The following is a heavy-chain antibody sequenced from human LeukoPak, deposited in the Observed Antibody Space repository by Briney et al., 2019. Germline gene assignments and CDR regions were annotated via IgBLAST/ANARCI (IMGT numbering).Heavy chain of an antibody. Sequence: GGSLRLSWAASGFTVSSNYMSWVRQAPGKGLEWVSVIYSGGSTYYADSVKGRFTISRDNSKNTLYLQMNSLRAEDTAVYYCARRDWGSYLFDYWGQGTLVTVSS. CDR3: ARRDWGSYLFDY. D-gene: IGHD1-26*01. J-gene: IGHJ4*02. V-gene: IGHV3-53*01. CDR2: IYSGGST. CDR1: GFTVSSNY.